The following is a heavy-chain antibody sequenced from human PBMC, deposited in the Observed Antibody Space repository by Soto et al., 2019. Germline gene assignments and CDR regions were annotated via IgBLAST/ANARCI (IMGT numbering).Heavy chain of an antibody. J-gene: IGHJ4*02. CDR1: GFTFSNYA. V-gene: IGHV3-23*01. D-gene: IGHD3-9*01. CDR3: AKDLVTSPSYPDH. Sequence: EVQLLESGGGLVQPGGSLILCCAASGFTFSNYAMSWVRQAPGKGLEWVSAISGSGGTTYYADSVKGRFTISRDNSKNTLYLQMNSLRAEDTAVYSCAKDLVTSPSYPDHWAQGTLVTVSS. CDR2: ISGSGGTT.